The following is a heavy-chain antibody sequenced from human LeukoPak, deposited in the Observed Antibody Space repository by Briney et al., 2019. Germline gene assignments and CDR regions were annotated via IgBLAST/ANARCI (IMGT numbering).Heavy chain of an antibody. CDR3: ASHNSGWYSWFDP. CDR1: GFTFSSYW. V-gene: IGHV4-59*08. Sequence: GSLRLSCAASGFTFSSYWMSWIRQTPGKGLEWIGSIYYSGTTNYNPSLKSRVIISIGTSKNQFSLKLTSVTAADTAVYYCASHNSGWYSWFDPWGQGTLVTVSS. D-gene: IGHD6-19*01. J-gene: IGHJ5*02. CDR2: IYYSGTT.